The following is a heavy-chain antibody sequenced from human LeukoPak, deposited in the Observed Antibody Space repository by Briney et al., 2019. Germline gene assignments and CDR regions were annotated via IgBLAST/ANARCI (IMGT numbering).Heavy chain of an antibody. Sequence: PGGSLRLSCAASGFTFSSYWMSWVRQAPGKGLEWVANIKQDGSEKYYVDSVKGRFTISRDNAKNSLYLQMNSLRAEDTAVYYCARDLIAVAAPFDYWGQGTLVTVSS. CDR1: GFTFSSYW. J-gene: IGHJ4*02. V-gene: IGHV3-7*05. CDR3: ARDLIAVAAPFDY. CDR2: IKQDGSEK. D-gene: IGHD6-19*01.